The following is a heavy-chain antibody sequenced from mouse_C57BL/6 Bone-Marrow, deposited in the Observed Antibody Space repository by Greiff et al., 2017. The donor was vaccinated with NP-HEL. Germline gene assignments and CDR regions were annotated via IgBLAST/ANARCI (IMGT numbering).Heavy chain of an antibody. CDR2: INPYNGGT. V-gene: IGHV1-19*01. CDR1: GYTFTDYY. J-gene: IGHJ4*01. CDR3: ARRGDGSYYYAMDY. Sequence: EVQLQQSGPVLVKPGASVKMSCKASGYTFTDYYMNWVKQSHGKSLEWIGVINPYNGGTSYNQKFKGKATLTVDKSSSTAYMELNSLTSEDSAVYYCARRGDGSYYYAMDYWGQGTSVTVSS. D-gene: IGHD2-3*01.